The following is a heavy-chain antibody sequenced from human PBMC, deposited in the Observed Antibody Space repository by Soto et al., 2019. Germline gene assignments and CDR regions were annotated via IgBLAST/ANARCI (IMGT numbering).Heavy chain of an antibody. CDR1: GGSFSGYY. J-gene: IGHJ4*02. V-gene: IGHV4-34*01. Sequence: SETLSLTCAVYGGSFSGYYWSWIRQPPGKGLEWIGEINHSGSTNYNPPLKSRVTISVDTSKNQFSLKLGSVTAADTAVYYCARGPNSRSSGYYSPFDYRGPGTLVTVSS. CDR2: INHSGST. CDR3: ARGPNSRSSGYYSPFDY. D-gene: IGHD3-22*01.